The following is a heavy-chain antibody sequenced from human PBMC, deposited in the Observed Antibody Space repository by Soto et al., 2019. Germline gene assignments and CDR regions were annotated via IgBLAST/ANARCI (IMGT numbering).Heavy chain of an antibody. V-gene: IGHV1-18*01. CDR3: ARLSPILRYFDELDY. J-gene: IGHJ4*02. CDR2: ISAYNGNT. Sequence: ASVKVSCKASGYTFTSYGISWVRQAPGQGLEWMGWISAYNGNTNYAQKLQGRVTMTTDTSTSTAYMELRSLRSDDTAVYYCARLSPILRYFDELDYWGQGTLVTVSS. CDR1: GYTFTSYG. D-gene: IGHD3-9*01.